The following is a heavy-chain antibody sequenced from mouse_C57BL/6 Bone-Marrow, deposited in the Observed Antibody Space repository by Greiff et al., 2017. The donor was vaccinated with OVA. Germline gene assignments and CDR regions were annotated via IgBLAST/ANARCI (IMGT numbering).Heavy chain of an antibody. V-gene: IGHV5-6*02. CDR1: GFTFSSYG. Sequence: EVMLVESGGDLVKPGGSLKLSCAASGFTFSSYGMSWVRQTPDKRLEWVATISSGGSYTYYPDSVKGRFTISRDNAKNTLYLQMSSLNSEDTAMYYWARRDGYYDYDDGFAYWGQGTLVTVSA. D-gene: IGHD2-4*01. CDR3: ARRDGYYDYDDGFAY. CDR2: ISSGGSYT. J-gene: IGHJ3*01.